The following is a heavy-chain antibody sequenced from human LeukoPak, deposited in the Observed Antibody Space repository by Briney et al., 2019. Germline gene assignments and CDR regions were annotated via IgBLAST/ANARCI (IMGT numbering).Heavy chain of an antibody. V-gene: IGHV4-38-2*02. CDR3: ARGTYDLGSFDY. CDR1: GYSISSGYY. Sequence: SETLSLTCIVSGYSISSGYYWGWIRQPPGKGLEWIGSIYHSGSTNYNPSLKSRVTISVDTSENRFSLRLPSVTAADTAVYYCARGTYDLGSFDYWGQGTLVTVSS. D-gene: IGHD5-12*01. CDR2: IYHSGST. J-gene: IGHJ4*02.